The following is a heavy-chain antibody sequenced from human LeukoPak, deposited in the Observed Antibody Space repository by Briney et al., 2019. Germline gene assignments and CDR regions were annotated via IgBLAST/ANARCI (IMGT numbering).Heavy chain of an antibody. V-gene: IGHV3-48*02. CDR3: ARVDCGTTSCHYGMDV. D-gene: IGHD2-2*01. Sequence: GGSLRLSCAASGLTFSTYSMNWVRQAPGKGLEWVSYISTTSSTIYYADSVKGRFTISRDKAKKSLNLQMNSLRDEDTAVYYCARVDCGTTSCHYGMDVWGQGTTVTVS. CDR1: GLTFSTYS. CDR2: ISTTSSTI. J-gene: IGHJ6*02.